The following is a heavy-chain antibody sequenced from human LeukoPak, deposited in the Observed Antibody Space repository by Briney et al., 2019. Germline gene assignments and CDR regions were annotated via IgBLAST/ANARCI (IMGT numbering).Heavy chain of an antibody. V-gene: IGHV3-48*01. CDR2: ISSSSSTI. Sequence: GGSLRLSCAASGFTFSSYSMNWVRQAPGKGLEWVSYISSSSSTIYYADSEKGRFTISRDNAKNSLYLQMNSLRAEDTAVYYCARELQYPPRYYYYMDVWGKGTTVTVSS. CDR1: GFTFSSYS. D-gene: IGHD4-11*01. J-gene: IGHJ6*03. CDR3: ARELQYPPRYYYYMDV.